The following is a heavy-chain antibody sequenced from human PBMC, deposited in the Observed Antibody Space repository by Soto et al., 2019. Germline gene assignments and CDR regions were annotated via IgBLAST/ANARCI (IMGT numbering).Heavy chain of an antibody. CDR3: ARISMLGPFDN. D-gene: IGHD3-16*01. CDR1: GGSISDNDYY. Sequence: SETLSLTCTVSGGSISDNDYYWSWIRQPPGKGLEWIGTISHTGTAYYNPSLESRVVVFIGTSKSQFSLDLISVTAADTAVYYCARISMLGPFDNWGRGTLVTVS. CDR2: ISHTGTA. V-gene: IGHV4-39*07. J-gene: IGHJ4*02.